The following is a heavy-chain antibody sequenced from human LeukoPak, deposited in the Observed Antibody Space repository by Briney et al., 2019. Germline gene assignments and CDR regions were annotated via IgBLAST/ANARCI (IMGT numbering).Heavy chain of an antibody. V-gene: IGHV3-74*01. CDR2: INNDGSAT. J-gene: IGHJ4*02. CDR1: GFTLSSYW. CDR3: VRDRTTVTLFDS. D-gene: IGHD4-17*01. Sequence: PGGSLRLSCAASGFTLSSYWMLWVRQVPGKGLVWVSRINNDGSATSYADSVMGRFTISRDNAKNTLYLQMNSLRAEDTAVYYCVRDRTTVTLFDSWGQGTLVTVSS.